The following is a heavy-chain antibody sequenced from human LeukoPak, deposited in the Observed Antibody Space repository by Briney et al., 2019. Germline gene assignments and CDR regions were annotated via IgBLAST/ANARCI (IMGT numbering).Heavy chain of an antibody. CDR2: INHSGST. CDR3: ARGPRLYCSGGSCFHYFQH. V-gene: IGHV4-34*01. D-gene: IGHD2-15*01. CDR1: GGSFSGYY. Sequence: SETLSLTCAVYGGSFSGYYWSWIRQPPGKGLEWIEEINHSGSTNYNPSLKSRVTISVDTSKNQFSLKLSSVTAADTAVYYCARGPRLYCSGGSCFHYFQHWGQGTLVTVSS. J-gene: IGHJ1*01.